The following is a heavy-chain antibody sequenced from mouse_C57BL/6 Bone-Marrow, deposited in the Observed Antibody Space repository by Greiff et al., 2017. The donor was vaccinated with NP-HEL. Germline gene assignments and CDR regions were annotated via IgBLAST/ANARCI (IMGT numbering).Heavy chain of an antibody. CDR2: IYPGSGST. Sequence: QVQLQQPGAELVKPGASVKMSCKASGYTFTSYWITWVKQRPGQGLEWIGDIYPGSGSTNYNEKFKSKATLTVDTSSSTAYMQLSSLTSEDSAVYYCAIEDHYYGSSYIDYWGQGTTLTVSS. V-gene: IGHV1-55*01. CDR3: AIEDHYYGSSYIDY. CDR1: GYTFTSYW. D-gene: IGHD1-1*01. J-gene: IGHJ2*01.